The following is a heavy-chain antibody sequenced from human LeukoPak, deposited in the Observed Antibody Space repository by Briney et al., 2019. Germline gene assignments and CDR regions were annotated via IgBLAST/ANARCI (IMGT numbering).Heavy chain of an antibody. CDR2: IYSGGST. J-gene: IGHJ4*02. V-gene: IGHV3-53*01. Sequence: GGSLRLSCAASGFTFSSHAMSWVRQAPGKGLEWVSVIYSGGSTYYADSVKGRFTISRDYSKNTLDLQMNSLRADDTAVYYCARARNSNFRYFDYWGQGTLVTVSS. CDR1: GFTFSSHA. CDR3: ARARNSNFRYFDY. D-gene: IGHD2/OR15-2a*01.